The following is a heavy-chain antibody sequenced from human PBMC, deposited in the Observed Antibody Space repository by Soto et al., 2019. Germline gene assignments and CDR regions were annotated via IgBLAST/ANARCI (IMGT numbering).Heavy chain of an antibody. CDR2: TYYSGRT. CDR3: ARESLAAHWFDP. D-gene: IGHD6-6*01. CDR1: GGSSSSRDYY. J-gene: IGHJ5*02. Sequence: QAQLQESGAGLVKPSQTLSLTCTVSGGSSSSRDYYWSWIRQRLGTCLEWSGDTYYSGRTYYNPSLKSRVTIPVDTSKNRFSPKLSSVTAADTAVYYCARESLAAHWFDPWGQGTMVTVSS. V-gene: IGHV4-30-4*01.